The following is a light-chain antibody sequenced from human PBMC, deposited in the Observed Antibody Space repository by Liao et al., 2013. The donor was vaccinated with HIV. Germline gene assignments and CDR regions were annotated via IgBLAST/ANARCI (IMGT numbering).Light chain of an antibody. J-gene: IGLJ3*02. V-gene: IGLV3-21*04. CDR3: QVWDTSSDHRV. CDR1: NIGSKS. CDR2: YDN. Sequence: SYELTQPPSVSVAPGKTARIACGGKNIGSKSVHWYQQKPGQAPVVVIYYDNDRPSGIPARFSGSNSGNTATLTISRVEAGDEADYYCQVWDTSSDHRVFGGGTKLTVL.